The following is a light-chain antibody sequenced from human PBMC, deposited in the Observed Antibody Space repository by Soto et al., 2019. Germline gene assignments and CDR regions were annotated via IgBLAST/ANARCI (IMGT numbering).Light chain of an antibody. Sequence: QLVLTQPPSASGTPGQRVTISCSGSSSNIGSNTVNWYQQLPGTAPKLLIYSNNQRPSGVPDRFSGSKSGTPASLAISGLQSEDEADYYCAAWDDSLNVVFGGGTKLTVL. V-gene: IGLV1-44*01. CDR1: SSNIGSNT. CDR2: SNN. J-gene: IGLJ2*01. CDR3: AAWDDSLNVV.